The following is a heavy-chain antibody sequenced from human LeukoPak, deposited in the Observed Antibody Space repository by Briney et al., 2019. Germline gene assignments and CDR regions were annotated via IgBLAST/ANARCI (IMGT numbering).Heavy chain of an antibody. Sequence: GGSLRLSSAASGFNYDSYWMSWVRQAPGKGLEWVANIKEDGSEKYYVDSVKGRFTISRDNAKNSVYLQMNSLRAEDTAVYYCARRKTGHSVFENWGQGTLVIVSS. V-gene: IGHV3-7*01. D-gene: IGHD7-27*01. CDR3: ARRKTGHSVFEN. CDR2: IKEDGSEK. J-gene: IGHJ4*02. CDR1: GFNYDSYW.